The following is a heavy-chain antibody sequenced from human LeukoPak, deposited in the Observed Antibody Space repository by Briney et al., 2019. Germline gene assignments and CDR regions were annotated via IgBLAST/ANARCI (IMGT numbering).Heavy chain of an antibody. V-gene: IGHV4-4*07. D-gene: IGHD6-13*01. CDR1: GGSISSYY. CDR3: ARGVTGGSSNWYKVVRAFDI. Sequence: PSETLSLTCTVSGGSISSYYWSWIRQPAGKGLEWIGRIYTSGSTNYNPSLKSRVTISVDTSKNQFSLKLSSVTAADTAVYYCARGVTGGSSNWYKVVRAFDIWGQGTMVTVSS. CDR2: IYTSGST. J-gene: IGHJ3*02.